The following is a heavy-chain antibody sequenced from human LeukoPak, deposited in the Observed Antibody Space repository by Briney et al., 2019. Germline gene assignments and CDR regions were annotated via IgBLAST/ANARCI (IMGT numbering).Heavy chain of an antibody. D-gene: IGHD3-16*01. CDR2: INHSGST. CDR3: ARGLHVGETLPYYF. J-gene: IGHJ4*02. Sequence: SETLSLTCAVYGGSLSGYYWSWIRQPPGKGLEWIGEINHSGSTNYNPSLKSRVTISVDPSKNQFSVKLNSVTAADTAMYYCARGLHVGETLPYYFWSQGTLVTVSS. V-gene: IGHV4-34*01. CDR1: GGSLSGYY.